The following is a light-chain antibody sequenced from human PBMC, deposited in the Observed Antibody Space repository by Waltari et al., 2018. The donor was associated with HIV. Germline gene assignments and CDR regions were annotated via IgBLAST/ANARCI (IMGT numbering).Light chain of an antibody. V-gene: IGLV1-47*01. CDR1: SPNIGSNS. CDR2: TDT. Sequence: SVLTQPPSASGTPGQKVTISCSGSSPNIGSNSVFWYQHLPGAAPNLHIYTDTQRPSGVPDRFSGSKSGTSASLAISGLRSEDEAVYSCATWDDSLNGVLFGGGTNLNVL. J-gene: IGLJ2*01. CDR3: ATWDDSLNGVL.